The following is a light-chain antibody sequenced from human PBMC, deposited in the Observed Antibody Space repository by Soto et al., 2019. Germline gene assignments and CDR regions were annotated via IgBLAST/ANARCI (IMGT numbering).Light chain of an antibody. J-gene: IGKJ1*01. CDR2: GAS. CDR3: QQYNNWLPWT. V-gene: IGKV3-15*01. CDR1: QSVSSN. Sequence: DIVMTQSLATLSVSPGERATLSCLASQSVSSNVAWYQQKPGQAPRPLIYGASTRATGIPARFSGSGSGTEFTLTISSLQSEDFAVCYCQQYNNWLPWTFGQGTRVEIK.